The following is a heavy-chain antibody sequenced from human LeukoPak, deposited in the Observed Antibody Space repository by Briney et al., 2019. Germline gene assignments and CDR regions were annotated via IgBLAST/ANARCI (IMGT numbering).Heavy chain of an antibody. CDR1: GYTFTGYY. J-gene: IGHJ4*02. V-gene: IGHV1-2*02. D-gene: IGHD2-15*01. CDR2: INPNSGGT. CDR3: ARSAYCDC. Sequence: ASVEVSCKASGYTFTGYYMHWVRQAPGQGLEWMGWINPNSGGTNYVQKFQGRVTMTRNTSISTAYMELSSLRSEDTAVYYCARSAYCDCWGQGTLVTVSS.